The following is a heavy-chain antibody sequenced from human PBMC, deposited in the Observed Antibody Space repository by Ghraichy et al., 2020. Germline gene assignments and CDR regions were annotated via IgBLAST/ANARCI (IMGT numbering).Heavy chain of an antibody. CDR1: GFTFDDYA. V-gene: IGHV3-43D*04. J-gene: IGHJ4*02. Sequence: GGSLRLSCAASGFTFDDYAMHWVRQAPGKGLEWVSLISWDGGSTYYADSVKGRFTISRDNSKNSLYLQMNSLRAEDTALYYCAKGSFWSGYYTGNYFDYWGQGTLVTVSS. D-gene: IGHD3-3*01. CDR3: AKGSFWSGYYTGNYFDY. CDR2: ISWDGGST.